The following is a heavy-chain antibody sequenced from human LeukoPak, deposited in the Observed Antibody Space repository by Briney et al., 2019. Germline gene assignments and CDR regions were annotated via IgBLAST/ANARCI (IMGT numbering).Heavy chain of an antibody. CDR2: MNPNSGNT. J-gene: IGHJ4*02. CDR3: ARGRYLLGYCSSTSCYEGDC. D-gene: IGHD2-2*01. CDR1: GYTFTSYD. Sequence: ASVKVSCKTSGYTFTSYDINWVRQATGQGLEWMGWMNPNSGNTGYAQKFQGRVTMTRNTSISTAYMELSSLRSEDTAVYYCARGRYLLGYCSSTSCYEGDCWGQGTLVTVSS. V-gene: IGHV1-8*01.